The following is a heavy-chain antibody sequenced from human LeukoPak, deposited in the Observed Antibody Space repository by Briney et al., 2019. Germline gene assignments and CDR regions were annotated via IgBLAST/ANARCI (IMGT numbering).Heavy chain of an antibody. V-gene: IGHV3-48*02. J-gene: IGHJ6*02. CDR2: INGGSYTI. Sequence: PGGSLTLAWAPSGLTFSAYSMNWVRHAPGKGLEWVSYINGGSYTIFYADSVKGRFTISRDNAKNSLSLQMNSLRDEDTAVYYCARELGYYGAGSYSPSYYYCGMDVWGQGTTVTACS. CDR3: ARELGYYGAGSYSPSYYYCGMDV. CDR1: GLTFSAYS. D-gene: IGHD3-10*01.